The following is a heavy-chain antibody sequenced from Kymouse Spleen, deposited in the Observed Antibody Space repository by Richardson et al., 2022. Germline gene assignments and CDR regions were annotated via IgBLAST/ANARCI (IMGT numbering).Heavy chain of an antibody. CDR1: GGSISSSSYY. D-gene: IGHD1-7*01. J-gene: IGHJ4*02. V-gene: IGHV4-39*01. Sequence: QLQLQESGPGLVKPSETLSLTCTVSGGSISSSSYYWGWIRQPPGKGLEWIGSIYYSGSTYYNPSLKSRVTISVDTSKNQFSLKLSSVTAADTAVYYCARQRGLLTGTTSFDYWGQGTLVTVSS. CDR2: IYYSGST. CDR3: ARQRGLLTGTTSFDY.